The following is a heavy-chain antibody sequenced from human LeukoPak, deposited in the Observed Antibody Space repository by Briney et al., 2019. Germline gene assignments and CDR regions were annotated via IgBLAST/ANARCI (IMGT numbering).Heavy chain of an antibody. Sequence: GGSLRLSCVASGFPFSSYWMTWVRQAPGKGLEWVANIKQDGSKKSYVDSVKGRITISRDNAKNSLYLQMNSLRAEDTAIYYCTRVGYIDEGIDYWGQGTLVTVSS. J-gene: IGHJ4*02. CDR2: IKQDGSKK. V-gene: IGHV3-7*04. CDR1: GFPFSSYW. D-gene: IGHD5-24*01. CDR3: TRVGYIDEGIDY.